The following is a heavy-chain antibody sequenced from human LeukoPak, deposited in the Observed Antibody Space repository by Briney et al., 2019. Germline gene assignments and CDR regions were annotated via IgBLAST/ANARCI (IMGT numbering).Heavy chain of an antibody. J-gene: IGHJ4*02. CDR1: GFTFSSYA. CDR3: ARTGVGSYYYDSSGYYFDY. Sequence: GGSLRLSCAASGFTFSSYAMSWVRQAPGKGLEWVSAISGSGGCTYYADSVKGRFTISRDNSKNTLYLQMNSLRAEDTAVYYCARTGVGSYYYDSSGYYFDYWGQGTLVTVSS. CDR2: ISGSGGCT. D-gene: IGHD3-22*01. V-gene: IGHV3-23*01.